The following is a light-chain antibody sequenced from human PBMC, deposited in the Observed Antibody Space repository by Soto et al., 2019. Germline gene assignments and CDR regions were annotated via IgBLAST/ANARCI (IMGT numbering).Light chain of an antibody. Sequence: DIVRTETPLSLSVTPVEPASISCESSQSRLYSDGKTYLYWYLQKPGQPPQPXXYQVSNRFSGVPDRFSDSGSRTDFTLKISRVEDEDVGVYDCMQSLQPPLTFGGGTKVDIK. V-gene: IGKV2D-29*01. CDR3: MQSLQPPLT. J-gene: IGKJ4*01. CDR2: QVS. CDR1: QSRLYSDGKTY.